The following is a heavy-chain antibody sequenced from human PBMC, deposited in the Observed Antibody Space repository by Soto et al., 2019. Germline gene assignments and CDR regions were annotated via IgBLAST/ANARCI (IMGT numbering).Heavy chain of an antibody. J-gene: IGHJ3*02. CDR2: IKSKTDGGTT. CDR3: TTWGSRNVVVVAGAFAI. V-gene: IGHV3-15*01. D-gene: IGHD2-15*01. Sequence: EVQLVESGGGLVKPGGSLRLSCAASGFTFSNAWMSWVRQAPGKGLEWVGRIKSKTDGGTTDYAAPVKGRFTMSRDDLKTTLYLKMNSLKTEATAVYYCTTWGSRNVVVVAGAFAIWGQGTMVTVSS. CDR1: GFTFSNAW.